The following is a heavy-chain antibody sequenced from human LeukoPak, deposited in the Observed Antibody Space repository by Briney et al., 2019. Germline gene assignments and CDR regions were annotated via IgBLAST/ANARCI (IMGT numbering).Heavy chain of an antibody. D-gene: IGHD2-2*01. J-gene: IGHJ4*02. V-gene: IGHV1-2*02. CDR3: ARVFCLGNSCHHIDY. Sequence: ASVKVSCKASGYTFTGYYMHWVRQAPGQGLEWMGWINPNSGGTNYAQKFQGRVTMTRDTSISTAYMELSRLRSDDTAVYYCARVFCLGNSCHHIDYWGQGTLVTVSS. CDR1: GYTFTGYY. CDR2: INPNSGGT.